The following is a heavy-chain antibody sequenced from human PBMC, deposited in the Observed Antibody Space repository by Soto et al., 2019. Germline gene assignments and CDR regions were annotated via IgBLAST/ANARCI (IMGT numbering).Heavy chain of an antibody. Sequence: QVQLQQWGAGLLKPSETLSLTCAVYGGSFSGYYWSWIRHPPGKGLEWIGEINHSGSTNYNPSLKSRVTISVDTSKNQFSLKLSSVTAADTAVYYCARGRRRAMPDYWGQGTLVTVSS. CDR3: ARGRRRAMPDY. J-gene: IGHJ4*02. CDR1: GGSFSGYY. V-gene: IGHV4-34*01. D-gene: IGHD2-2*01. CDR2: INHSGST.